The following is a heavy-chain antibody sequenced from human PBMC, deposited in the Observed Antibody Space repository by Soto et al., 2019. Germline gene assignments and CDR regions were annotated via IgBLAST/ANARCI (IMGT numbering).Heavy chain of an antibody. V-gene: IGHV3-30*18. CDR3: AKDLQHTSYYDFWSCSPTGYYYYGMDV. CDR2: ISYDGSNK. CDR1: GSTFSSYG. J-gene: IGHJ6*02. Sequence: GGSLRLSCAASGSTFSSYGMHWVRQAPGKGLEWVAVISYDGSNKYYADSVKGRFTISRDNSKNTLYLQMNSLRAEDTAVYYCAKDLQHTSYYDFWSCSPTGYYYYGMDVWGQGTTVTV. D-gene: IGHD3-3*01.